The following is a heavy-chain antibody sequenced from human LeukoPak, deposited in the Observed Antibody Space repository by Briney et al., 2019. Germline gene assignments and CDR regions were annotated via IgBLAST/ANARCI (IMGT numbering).Heavy chain of an antibody. CDR2: INPSGGST. D-gene: IGHD3-10*01. CDR1: GYTFTSYY. Sequence: ASVKVSCKASGYTFTSYYMHWVRQAPGQGLEWMGIINPSGGSTSYAQKFQGRVTMTRDTSTCTVYMELSSLRSEDTAVYYCARDRGGNAPFDYWGQGTLVTVSS. V-gene: IGHV1-46*01. CDR3: ARDRGGNAPFDY. J-gene: IGHJ4*02.